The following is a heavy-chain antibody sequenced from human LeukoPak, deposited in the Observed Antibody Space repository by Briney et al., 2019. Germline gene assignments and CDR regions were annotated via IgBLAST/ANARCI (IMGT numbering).Heavy chain of an antibody. CDR1: GGSISSYY. CDR3: ERVTHIAARPAYFDY. D-gene: IGHD6-6*01. J-gene: IGHJ4*02. V-gene: IGHV4-4*09. Sequence: SETLSLTCTVSGGSISSYYWSWIRQPPGKGLEWIGYIYTSGSTNYNPSLKSRVTISVDTSKNQFSLKLSFVTAADTAVYYCERVTHIAARPAYFDYWGQGTLVTVSS. CDR2: IYTSGST.